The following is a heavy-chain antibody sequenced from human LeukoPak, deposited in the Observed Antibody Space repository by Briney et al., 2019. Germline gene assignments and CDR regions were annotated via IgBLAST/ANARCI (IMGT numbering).Heavy chain of an antibody. CDR1: GFTVSSNY. CDR3: ARDRAGSYAVD. CDR2: IYSGGST. Sequence: GGSQRLSCAASGFTVSSNYMSWVRQAPGKGLEWVSVIYSGGSTYYADSVKGRFTISRDNSKNTLYLQMNSLRAEDTAVYYCARDRAGSYAVDWGQGTLVTVSS. V-gene: IGHV3-53*01. D-gene: IGHD1-26*01. J-gene: IGHJ4*02.